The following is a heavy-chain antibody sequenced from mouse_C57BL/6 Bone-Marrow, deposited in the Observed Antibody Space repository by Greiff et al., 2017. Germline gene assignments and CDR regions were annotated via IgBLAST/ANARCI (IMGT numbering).Heavy chain of an antibody. CDR3: TRGDYYAMDY. CDR1: GYTFTDYE. J-gene: IGHJ4*01. V-gene: IGHV1-15*01. CDR2: IDPETGGT. Sequence: SGAELVRPGASVTLSCKASGYTFTDYEMHWVKQTPVHGLEWIGAIDPETGGTAYNQKFKGKAILTADKSSSTAYMELRSLTSEDSAVYYCTRGDYYAMDYWGQGTSVTVSS.